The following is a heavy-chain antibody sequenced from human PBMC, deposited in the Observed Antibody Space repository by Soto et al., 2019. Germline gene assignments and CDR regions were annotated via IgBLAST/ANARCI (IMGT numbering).Heavy chain of an antibody. CDR2: INSDGST. CDR1: GFTVTSHF. D-gene: IGHD6-19*01. J-gene: IGHJ4*02. V-gene: IGHV3-66*04. CDR3: ARQGAVALDY. Sequence: EVPLVESGGCLVQPGGSLRLSCVVSGFTVTSHFMNWFRQAPGKGLEWVSVINSDGSTSHADSVKGRFIIARAHSQDNLYLTIDSLRGNDMALHYGARQGAVALDYWGQGTLVTVSS.